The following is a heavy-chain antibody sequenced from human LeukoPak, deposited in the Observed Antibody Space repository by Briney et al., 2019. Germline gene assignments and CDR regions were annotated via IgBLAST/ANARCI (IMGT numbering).Heavy chain of an antibody. Sequence: SETLSLTCTVSGGSISSYYWSWIRQPPGKGLEWIGYIYYSGSTYYNPSLKSRVTISVDTSKNQFSLKLSSVTAADTAVYYCARRSRLVRGVTPLNHWGQGTLVTVSS. CDR1: GGSISSYY. CDR3: ARRSRLVRGVTPLNH. D-gene: IGHD3-10*01. J-gene: IGHJ4*02. V-gene: IGHV4-59*08. CDR2: IYYSGST.